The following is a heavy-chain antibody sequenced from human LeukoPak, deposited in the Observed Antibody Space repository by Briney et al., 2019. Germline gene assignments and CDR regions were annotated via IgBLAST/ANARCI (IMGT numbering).Heavy chain of an antibody. Sequence: GGSLRLSCAASGFTFSRYSMNWVRQAPGKGLEWVSSISSSSGYIYYTDSLKGRFTISRDNANNSLYLQMNTLKTEDTAVYYCKVSGTYRYEGTDVPFDYWGQGTLVTVSS. J-gene: IGHJ4*02. CDR3: KVSGTYRYEGTDVPFDY. CDR1: GFTFSRYS. D-gene: IGHD3-16*02. CDR2: ISSSSGYI. V-gene: IGHV3-21*04.